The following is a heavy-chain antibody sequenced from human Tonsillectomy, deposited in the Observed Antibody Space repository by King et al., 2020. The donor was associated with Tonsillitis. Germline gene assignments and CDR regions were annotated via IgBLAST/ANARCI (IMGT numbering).Heavy chain of an antibody. V-gene: IGHV1-8*01. D-gene: IGHD3-3*01. J-gene: IGHJ6*02. CDR3: ARAQYYDFWSGYYSYYYGMDV. CDR2: MNPNSGNT. CDR1: GYTFTSYD. Sequence: QLVQSGAEVKKPGASVKVSCKASGYTFTSYDINWVRQATGQGLEWMGWMNPNSGNTGYAQKFQGRVTMTRNTSISTAYMELGSLRSEDTAVYYCARAQYYDFWSGYYSYYYGMDVWGQGTTVTVSS.